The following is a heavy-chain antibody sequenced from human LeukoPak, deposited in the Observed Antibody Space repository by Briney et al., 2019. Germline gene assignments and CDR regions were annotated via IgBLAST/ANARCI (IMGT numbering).Heavy chain of an antibody. V-gene: IGHV1-2*02. CDR2: INPNSGGT. CDR3: ARDWDYYDSSGYYFGWFDP. J-gene: IGHJ5*02. CDR1: GYTFTSYG. D-gene: IGHD3-22*01. Sequence: ASVKVSCKASGYTFTSYGISWVRQAPGQGPEWMGWINPNSGGTNYAQKFQGRVTMTRDTSISTAYMELSRLRSDDTAVYYCARDWDYYDSSGYYFGWFDPWGQGTLVTVSS.